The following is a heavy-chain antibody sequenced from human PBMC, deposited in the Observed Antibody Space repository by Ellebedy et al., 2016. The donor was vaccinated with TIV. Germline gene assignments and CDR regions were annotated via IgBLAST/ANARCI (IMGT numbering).Heavy chain of an antibody. V-gene: IGHV3-7*03. CDR2: IKQDGREK. CDR3: ARGGYGRPFDC. CDR1: GFTFSNYW. J-gene: IGHJ4*02. D-gene: IGHD5-12*01. Sequence: GGSLRLSCAASGFTFSNYWMKWVSQAPGKGLEWVANIKQDGREKYYVDSVKSRFTISRDNAKNSLFLQLNSLRVEDTAVYFCARGGYGRPFDCWGQGTLVTVSS.